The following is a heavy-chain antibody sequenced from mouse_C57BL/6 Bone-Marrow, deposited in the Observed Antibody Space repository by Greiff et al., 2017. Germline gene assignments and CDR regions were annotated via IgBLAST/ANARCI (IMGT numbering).Heavy chain of an antibody. D-gene: IGHD2-12*01. CDR2: IDPSDSYT. Sequence: VQLQQPGAELVMPGASVKLSCKASGYTFTSYWMHWVKQRPGQGLEWIGDIDPSDSYTNYNQKFKGKSTLPVDQSSSTAYLQLSRLTSDDSAVFDCARAASNSYLYAMDYWGQGTSVTVSS. J-gene: IGHJ4*01. V-gene: IGHV1-69*01. CDR3: ARAASNSYLYAMDY. CDR1: GYTFTSYW.